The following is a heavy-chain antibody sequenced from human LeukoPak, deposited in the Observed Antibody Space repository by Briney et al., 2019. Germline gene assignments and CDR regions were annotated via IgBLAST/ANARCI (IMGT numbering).Heavy chain of an antibody. J-gene: IGHJ4*02. CDR2: IKSKTDGGTT. CDR1: GFTFTNAW. V-gene: IGHV3-15*01. Sequence: KPGGSLRFSCAASGFTFTNAWMSWVRQAPGKRLEWVGRIKSKTDGGTTDYAAPVKGRFTISRVVSKNTLYLQMNSLKTEDTAVYYCTTEVVITTYFDYWGQGTLVTVSS. D-gene: IGHD3-22*01. CDR3: TTEVVITTYFDY.